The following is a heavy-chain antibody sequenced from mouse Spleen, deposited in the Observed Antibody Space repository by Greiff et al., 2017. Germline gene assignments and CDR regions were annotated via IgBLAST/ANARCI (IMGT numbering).Heavy chain of an antibody. V-gene: IGHV1-15*01. CDR2: IDPETGGT. J-gene: IGHJ3*01. CDR1: GYTFTDYE. CDR3: TRKNHQAWFAY. Sequence: QVQLQQSGAELVRPGASVTLSCKASGYTFTDYEMHWVKQTPVHGLEWIGAIDPETGGTAYNQKFKGKAILTADKSSSTAYMELRSLTSEDSAVYYCTRKNHQAWFAYWGQGTLVTVSA.